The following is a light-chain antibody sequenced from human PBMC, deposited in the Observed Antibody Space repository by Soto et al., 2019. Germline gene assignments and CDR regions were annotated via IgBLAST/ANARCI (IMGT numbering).Light chain of an antibody. CDR3: QQYYSTPPT. Sequence: DIVMTQSPDSLAVSLGERATINCKSSQSVLYSSNNKNYLAWYQQKPGQPPKQLIYWASTRESGVPDRFSGSGSGTDFTLTISSLQAEDVAVYYCQQYYSTPPTVGQGTKLEIK. V-gene: IGKV4-1*01. CDR1: QSVLYSSNNKNY. CDR2: WAS. J-gene: IGKJ2*01.